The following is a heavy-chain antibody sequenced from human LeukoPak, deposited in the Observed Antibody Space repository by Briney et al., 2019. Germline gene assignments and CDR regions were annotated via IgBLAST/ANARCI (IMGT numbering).Heavy chain of an antibody. Sequence: PGGSLRLSCTASGFTFDDYGMSWVRHAPGKGLEWVSGINWNGGSTGYADSVKGRFTISRDNSKNTLYLQMNSLRAEDTAVYYCAKSRVTMVRGVSYYYYMAVWGKGTTVTVSS. CDR3: AKSRVTMVRGVSYYYYMAV. CDR1: GFTFDDYG. J-gene: IGHJ6*03. V-gene: IGHV3-20*04. D-gene: IGHD3-10*01. CDR2: INWNGGST.